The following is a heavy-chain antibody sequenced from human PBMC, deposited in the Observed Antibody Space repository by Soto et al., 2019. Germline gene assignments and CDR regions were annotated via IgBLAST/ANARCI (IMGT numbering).Heavy chain of an antibody. J-gene: IGHJ5*02. CDR3: AKDPRRRGWFDP. CDR2: ISGSGGST. CDR1: GFTFSSYA. V-gene: IGHV3-23*01. Sequence: EVQLLESGGGLVQPGGSLRLSCAASGFTFSSYAMSWVRQAPGKGLEWVSAISGSGGSTYYADSVKGRFTISRDNSKNTLYLQMNSLRAEVTALYYCAKDPRRRGWFDPWGQGTLVTVSS. D-gene: IGHD3-16*01.